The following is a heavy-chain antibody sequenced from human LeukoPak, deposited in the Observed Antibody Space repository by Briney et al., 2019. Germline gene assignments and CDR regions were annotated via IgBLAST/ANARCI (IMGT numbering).Heavy chain of an antibody. CDR1: GYSVSSGYF. J-gene: IGHJ4*02. Sequence: SETLSLTCTVSGYSVSSGYFWGWIRQPPGKGLEWIGSVYHSGSTYYNPSLKSRVTISVDTSKNQFSLKLSSVTAADTAVYYCARHGTPLRYGSGNYYKGAPFDYWGQGTLVTVSS. V-gene: IGHV4-38-2*02. D-gene: IGHD3-10*01. CDR3: ARHGTPLRYGSGNYYKGAPFDY. CDR2: VYHSGST.